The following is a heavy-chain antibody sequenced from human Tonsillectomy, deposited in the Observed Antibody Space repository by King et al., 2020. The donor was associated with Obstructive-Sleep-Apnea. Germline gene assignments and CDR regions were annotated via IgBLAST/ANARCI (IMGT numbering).Heavy chain of an antibody. Sequence: VQLQESGPGLVKPSETLSLTCAVSGGSITSSNWWSWVRQPPGKGLEWIGEIYHSGSTNYNPSLKSRVTKSLDKSKNQFSLKLSSVTAADTAFYYCARHFDSSGYYNYDWGQGALVTVSS. CDR3: ARHFDSSGYYNYD. J-gene: IGHJ4*02. CDR1: GGSITSSNW. CDR2: IYHSGST. V-gene: IGHV4-4*02. D-gene: IGHD3-22*01.